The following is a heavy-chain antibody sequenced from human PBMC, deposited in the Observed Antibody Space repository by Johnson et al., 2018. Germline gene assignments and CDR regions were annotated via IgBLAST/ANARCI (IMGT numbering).Heavy chain of an antibody. CDR2: VYYSGST. V-gene: IGHV4-59*01. D-gene: IGHD1-26*01. CDR3: ARASRALGTYLDFDY. Sequence: QVQLQESGPGLVKPSETLSLTCTVSGGSISSYYWNWIRQPPGKGLEWIGYVYYSGSTNYNPSLKSRVSMSLDTSKNQFSLKLSSVTAADTATYYCARASRALGTYLDFDYWGQGTLVTVSS. CDR1: GGSISSYY. J-gene: IGHJ4*02.